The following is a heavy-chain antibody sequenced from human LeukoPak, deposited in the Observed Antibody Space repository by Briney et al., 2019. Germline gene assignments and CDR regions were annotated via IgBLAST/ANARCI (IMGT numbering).Heavy chain of an antibody. Sequence: SETLSLTCTVSGGYISSGGYYWSWIRQHPGKGLEWIGEINHSGSTNYNPSLKSRVTISVDTSKNQFSLKLSSVTAADTAVYYCARGQGYCSGGSCYLVYWGQGTLVTVSS. V-gene: IGHV4-39*07. CDR1: GGYISSGGYY. CDR3: ARGQGYCSGGSCYLVY. CDR2: INHSGST. D-gene: IGHD2-15*01. J-gene: IGHJ4*02.